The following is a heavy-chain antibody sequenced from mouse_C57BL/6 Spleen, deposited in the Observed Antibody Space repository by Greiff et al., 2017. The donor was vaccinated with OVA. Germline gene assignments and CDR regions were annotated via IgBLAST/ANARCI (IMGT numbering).Heavy chain of an antibody. CDR2: ISYSGST. CDR1: GYSITSGYD. J-gene: IGHJ1*03. D-gene: IGHD1-1*01. Sequence: DVKLQESGPGMVKPSQSLSLTCTVTGYSITSGYDWHWIRHFPGNKLEWMGYISYSGSTNYNPSLKSRISITHDTSKNHFFLKLNSVTTEDTATYYCARGGTTVVADWYFDVWGTGTTVTVSS. V-gene: IGHV3-1*01. CDR3: ARGGTTVVADWYFDV.